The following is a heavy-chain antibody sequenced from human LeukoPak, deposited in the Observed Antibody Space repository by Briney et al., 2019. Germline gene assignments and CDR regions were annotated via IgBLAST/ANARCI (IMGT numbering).Heavy chain of an antibody. D-gene: IGHD1-14*01. CDR2: IYYSGST. J-gene: IGHJ5*02. Sequence: RSSETLSLTCTVSGGSISSYYWSWIRQPPGKGLEWIGYIYYSGSTNYNPSLKSRVTISVDPSKNQFSLKLSSVTAADTAVYYCARDRGSAYSRGFDPWGQGTLVTVSS. CDR3: ARDRGSAYSRGFDP. V-gene: IGHV4-59*01. CDR1: GGSISSYY.